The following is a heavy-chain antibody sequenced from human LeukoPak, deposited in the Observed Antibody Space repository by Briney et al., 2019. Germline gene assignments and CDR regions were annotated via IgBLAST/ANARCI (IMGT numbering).Heavy chain of an antibody. CDR3: ARGGYCNNGVCYGWVSVPHYFDS. CDR2: ITGTGGNT. Sequence: GGSLRLSCAASGFTFGRYAMNWVRQAPGKGLEWVSAITGTGGNTYYVDSVKGRFIISRDNSKNTLYLQMNSLRAEDTAVYYCARGGYCNNGVCYGWVSVPHYFDSWGQGTLVTVSS. CDR1: GFTFGRYA. V-gene: IGHV3-23*01. J-gene: IGHJ4*02. D-gene: IGHD2-8*01.